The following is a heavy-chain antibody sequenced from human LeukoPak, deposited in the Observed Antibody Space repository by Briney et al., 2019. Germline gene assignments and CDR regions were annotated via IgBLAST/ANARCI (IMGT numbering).Heavy chain of an antibody. CDR2: INHSGST. D-gene: IGHD4-11*01. CDR1: GGSFSGYY. J-gene: IGHJ5*02. V-gene: IGHV4-34*01. Sequence: PSETLSLTCAVYGGSFSGYYWSWIRQPPGKGLEWIGEINHSGSTNYNPSLKSRVTISVDTSKNQFSLKLSSVTAADTAVYYCARTYSNYVSLIWFDPWGQGTLVTVSS. CDR3: ARTYSNYVSLIWFDP.